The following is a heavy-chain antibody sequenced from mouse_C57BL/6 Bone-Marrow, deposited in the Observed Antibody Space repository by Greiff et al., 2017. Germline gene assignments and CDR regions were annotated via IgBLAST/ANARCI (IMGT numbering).Heavy chain of an antibody. J-gene: IGHJ4*01. CDR2: INPNYGTT. D-gene: IGHD2-4*01. Sequence: EVKLVEPGPELVKPGASVKISCKASGYSFTDYYMNWVKQSNGQSLEWIGVINPNYGTTSYNQKFKSKATLTVDQSSSTAYMQLTSLTSEDSAVYYCARGYDYDYAMDYWGQGTSVTVSS. CDR3: ARGYDYDYAMDY. V-gene: IGHV1-39*01. CDR1: GYSFTDYY.